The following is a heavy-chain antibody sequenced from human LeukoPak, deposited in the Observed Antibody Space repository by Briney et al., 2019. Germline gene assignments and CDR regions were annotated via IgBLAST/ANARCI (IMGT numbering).Heavy chain of an antibody. D-gene: IGHD3-10*01. J-gene: IGHJ6*04. CDR1: GGSISSGGYY. V-gene: IGHV4-31*03. Sequence: SETLSLTCTVSGGSISSGGYYWSWIRQHPGKVLEWIRYICYSGSTYYNPYLKSRVTISVDTSKNQFSLKLSSVTAADTAVYYCARAMVRGVIGHCYGMDVWGKGTTVTVSS. CDR2: ICYSGST. CDR3: ARAMVRGVIGHCYGMDV.